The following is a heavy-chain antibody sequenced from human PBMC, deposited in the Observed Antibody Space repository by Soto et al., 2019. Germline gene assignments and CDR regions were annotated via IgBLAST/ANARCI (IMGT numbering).Heavy chain of an antibody. CDR3: VSEGAVAGKVDY. J-gene: IGHJ4*02. D-gene: IGHD6-19*01. CDR1: GFSFNTYN. Sequence: EVQLVESGGGLVQPGGSLRLSCTASGFSFNTYNMNWVRQDPGKGLEWLSYISSGSSIIYYADSVKGRFTISRDNGKNSLYLQMNSLRDDDTAVYYCVSEGAVAGKVDYWGQGTLVTVSS. CDR2: ISSGSSII. V-gene: IGHV3-48*02.